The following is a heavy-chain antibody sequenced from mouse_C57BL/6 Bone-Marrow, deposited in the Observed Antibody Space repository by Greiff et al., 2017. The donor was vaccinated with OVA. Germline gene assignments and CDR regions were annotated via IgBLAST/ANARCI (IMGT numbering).Heavy chain of an antibody. J-gene: IGHJ3*01. CDR3: ARRGDGFAD. D-gene: IGHD3-3*01. CDR1: GFTFSSYG. Sequence: EVMLVESGGDLVKPGGSLKLSCAASGFTFSSYGMSWVRQTPDKRLEWVATISSGGSYTYYPDSVKGRFTISRDNAKNTLYLQMSSRKSEDTAMYYCARRGDGFADWGQGTLVTVSA. V-gene: IGHV5-6*02. CDR2: ISSGGSYT.